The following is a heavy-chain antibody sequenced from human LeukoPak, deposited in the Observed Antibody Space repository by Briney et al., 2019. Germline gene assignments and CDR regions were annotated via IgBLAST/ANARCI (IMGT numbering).Heavy chain of an antibody. CDR2: ISSTSITM. V-gene: IGHV3-48*01. CDR3: ARKTILAVAGDF. Sequence: GGSLRLSCAASGFTFNRNNMNWVRQAPGKGLEWVSYISSTSITMYYADSVKGRFTISRDNAKNSLYLQMNSLRADDTAVYYCARKTILAVAGDFWGQGTPVTVSS. J-gene: IGHJ4*02. D-gene: IGHD6-19*01. CDR1: GFTFNRNN.